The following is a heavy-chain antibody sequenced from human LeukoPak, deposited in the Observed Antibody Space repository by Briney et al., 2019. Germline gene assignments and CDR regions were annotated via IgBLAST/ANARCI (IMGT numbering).Heavy chain of an antibody. D-gene: IGHD2-2*01. J-gene: IGHJ4*02. CDR3: ATTPIVVVPAAENYY. CDR2: FDPEDGET. Sequence: ASVRVSCKASGYTLTELSMHWVRQAPGKGLEWMGGFDPEDGETIYAQKFQGRVTMTEDTSTDTAYMELSSLRSEDTAVYYCATTPIVVVPAAENYYWGQGTLVTVSS. V-gene: IGHV1-24*01. CDR1: GYTLTELS.